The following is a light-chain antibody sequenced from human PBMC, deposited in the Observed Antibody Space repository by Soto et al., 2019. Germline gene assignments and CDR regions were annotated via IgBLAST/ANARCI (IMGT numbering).Light chain of an antibody. CDR2: DAS. CDR1: QSVSSY. J-gene: IGKJ3*01. CDR3: QQRSNWPPRFT. Sequence: EIVLTQSPATLSLSPGERATLSCRASQSVSSYLAWYQQKPGQAPRLLIYDASNRATGIPARFSGSGSGTDFTLTISSIEPEDFEVYYCQQRSNWPPRFTFGPGTKVDIK. V-gene: IGKV3-11*01.